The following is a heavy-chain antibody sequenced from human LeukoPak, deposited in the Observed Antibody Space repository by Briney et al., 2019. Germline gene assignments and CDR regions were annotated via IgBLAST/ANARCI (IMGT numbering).Heavy chain of an antibody. CDR1: GGTFSSYA. J-gene: IGHJ6*02. CDR3: ARQRANIWSGYSNSYYYYGMDV. CDR2: IIPIFGTA. V-gene: IGHV1-69*13. D-gene: IGHD3-3*01. Sequence: SVKVSCKASGGTFSSYAISWVRQAPGQGLEWMGGIIPIFGTANYAQKFQGRVTITADESTSTAYMEVSSLRSEDTAVYYCARQRANIWSGYSNSYYYYGMDVWGQGTTVTVSS.